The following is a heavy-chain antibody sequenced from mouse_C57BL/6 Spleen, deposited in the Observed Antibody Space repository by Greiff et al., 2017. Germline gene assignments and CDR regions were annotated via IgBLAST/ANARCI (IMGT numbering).Heavy chain of an antibody. CDR1: GYTFTSYW. J-gene: IGHJ4*01. D-gene: IGHD2-10*01. Sequence: QVQLQQPGAELVKPGASVKLSCKASGYTFTSYWMHWVKQRPGQGLEWIGMIHPNSGSSNYNEKLKSKATLTADTSSSTAYMQLSSLTSEDSAVYYCAKSLLYAMDYWGQGTSVTVSA. CDR2: IHPNSGSS. V-gene: IGHV1-64*01. CDR3: AKSLLYAMDY.